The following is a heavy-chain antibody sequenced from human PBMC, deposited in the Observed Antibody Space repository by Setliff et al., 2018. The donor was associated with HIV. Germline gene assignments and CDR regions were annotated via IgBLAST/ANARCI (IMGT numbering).Heavy chain of an antibody. CDR3: ASFDYYGSGSYRPAPA. D-gene: IGHD3-10*01. CDR2: IMSRGETI. J-gene: IGHJ4*02. Sequence: PGGSLRLSCAASGFPFSDFHMSWVRQAPGKGLEWISYIMSRGETIYYADSVKGRFTISRDNAKNSLYLQMNSLGAEDTAVYYCASFDYYGSGSYRPAPAWGQGTLVTVSS. V-gene: IGHV3-11*04. CDR1: GFPFSDFH.